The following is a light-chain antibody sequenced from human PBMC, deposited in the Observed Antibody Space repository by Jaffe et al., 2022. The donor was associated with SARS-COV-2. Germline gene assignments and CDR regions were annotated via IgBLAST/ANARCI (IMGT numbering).Light chain of an antibody. J-gene: IGLJ3*02. CDR1: SSNIEKNF. CDR3: GAWDGSLRAEV. CDR2: DNS. V-gene: IGLV1-51*01. Sequence: QSVLTQPPSVSAAPGQRVTISCSGSSSNIEKNFVAWYQQLPATAPKLLIYDNSKRPSGIPDRFSGSKSGTSATLDIAGLQSGDEADYYCGAWDGSLRAEVFGGGTKLTVL.